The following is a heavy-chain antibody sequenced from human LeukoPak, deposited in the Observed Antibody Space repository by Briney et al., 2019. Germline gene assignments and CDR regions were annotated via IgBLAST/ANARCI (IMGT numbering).Heavy chain of an antibody. CDR1: GGPISSGGYS. V-gene: IGHV4-30-2*01. J-gene: IGHJ3*02. Sequence: SQTLSLTCAVSGGPISSGGYSWSWIRQPPGKGLEWIGYIYHSGSTYYNPSLKSRVTISVDRSKNQFSLKLSSVTAADTAVYYCARSYDGDAFDIWGQGTMVTVSS. CDR3: ARSYDGDAFDI. D-gene: IGHD3-22*01. CDR2: IYHSGST.